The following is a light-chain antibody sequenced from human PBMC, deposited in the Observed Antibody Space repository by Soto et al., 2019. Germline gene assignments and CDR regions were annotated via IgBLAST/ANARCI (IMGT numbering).Light chain of an antibody. J-gene: IGKJ3*01. CDR1: QDISRY. CDR2: GAS. V-gene: IGKV1-9*01. CDR3: QQHQRSPFT. Sequence: QLTQSPSSLSASVGDRVTITCRASQDISRYLAWYQQRAGKAPKLLIYGASTLQSGVPSMFSGSGSGTEFTLTISSLQPEDFATYHCQQHQRSPFTFGPGTTVDVK.